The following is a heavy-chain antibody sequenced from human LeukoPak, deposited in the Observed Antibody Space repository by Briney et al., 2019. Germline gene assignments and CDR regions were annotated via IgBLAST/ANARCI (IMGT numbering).Heavy chain of an antibody. J-gene: IGHJ1*01. CDR2: ISAYNGNT. Sequence: ASVKVSCKASGYTFTSYGISWVRQAPGQGLEWMGWISAYNGNTNYAQKLQGRVTMTTDTSMSTAYMELRSLRSDDTAVYYCARHRISSSWYPMGFQHWGQGTLVTVSS. V-gene: IGHV1-18*01. D-gene: IGHD6-13*01. CDR3: ARHRISSSWYPMGFQH. CDR1: GYTFTSYG.